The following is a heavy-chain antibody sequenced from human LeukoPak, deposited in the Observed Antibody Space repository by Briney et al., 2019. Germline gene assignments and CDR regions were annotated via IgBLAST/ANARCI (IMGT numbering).Heavy chain of an antibody. CDR2: IRYDGSDK. V-gene: IGHV3-30*02. J-gene: IGHJ3*01. D-gene: IGHD3-16*01. CDR1: GFTFRTYG. CDR3: AKRADYYDSSRALYDAFDL. Sequence: GGSLRLSCAASGFTFRTYGMHWVRQAPGKGLEWVTFIRYDGSDKYYADSVKGRFTISRDNSKNTLFLQMNSLRVADTALYYCAKRADYYDSSRALYDAFDLWGQGTMVTVSS.